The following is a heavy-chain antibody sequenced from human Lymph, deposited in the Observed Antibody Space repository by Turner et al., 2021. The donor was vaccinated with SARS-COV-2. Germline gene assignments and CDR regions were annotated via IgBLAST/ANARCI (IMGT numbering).Heavy chain of an antibody. CDR3: AKNEMAMIVVVITLFDY. J-gene: IGHJ4*02. D-gene: IGHD3-22*01. CDR1: GFTFSSYA. CDR2: IRGSGAST. Sequence: EVQLLESGGGLVQPGGSLRLSCAASGFTFSSYAMSRVLQAPGMGLDCVSTIRGSGASTYYADSVKGRFTISRDNSKNTLYLQMNRLRAEDTAVYYCAKNEMAMIVVVITLFDYWGQGTLVTVSS. V-gene: IGHV3-23*01.